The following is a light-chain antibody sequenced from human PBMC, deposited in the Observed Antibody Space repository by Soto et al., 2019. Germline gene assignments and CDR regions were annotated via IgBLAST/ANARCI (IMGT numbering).Light chain of an antibody. CDR2: YDS. Sequence: SYELTQPPSVSVAPGKTARITCGGTNIGSKSVHWYQQKPGQAPVLVIYYDSDRPSGIPERFSGSNSGNTATLTISRVEAVDEADYYCQVWDSSSDHVVFGGGTKLTVL. V-gene: IGLV3-21*04. J-gene: IGLJ2*01. CDR3: QVWDSSSDHVV. CDR1: NIGSKS.